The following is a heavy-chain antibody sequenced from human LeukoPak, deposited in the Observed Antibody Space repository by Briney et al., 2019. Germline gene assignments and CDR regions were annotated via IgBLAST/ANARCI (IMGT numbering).Heavy chain of an antibody. CDR2: ISAHNNNT. CDR1: GYTFASTG. J-gene: IGHJ4*02. D-gene: IGHD4-23*01. Sequence: GASVKVSCKASGYTFASTGISWVRRAPGQGLEWMGWISAHNNNTDYEQKLQGRVTMTTDTSTSTAYMELRSLRSDDTAVYYCAREVVVTPGHEDYWGQGTLVTVSS. CDR3: AREVVVTPGHEDY. V-gene: IGHV1-18*01.